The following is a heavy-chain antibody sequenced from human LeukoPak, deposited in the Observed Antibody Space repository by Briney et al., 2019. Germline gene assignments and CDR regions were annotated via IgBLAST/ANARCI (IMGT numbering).Heavy chain of an antibody. V-gene: IGHV1-69*04. J-gene: IGHJ4*02. Sequence: ASVKVSCKASGGTFSSYAISWVRQAPGQGLEWMGRIIPIFGIANYAQKFQGRVTITADKSTSTAYMELSSLRSEDTAVYYCARDRVGSSSAPIDYWGQGTLVTVSS. CDR2: IIPIFGIA. CDR3: ARDRVGSSSAPIDY. D-gene: IGHD6-6*01. CDR1: GGTFSSYA.